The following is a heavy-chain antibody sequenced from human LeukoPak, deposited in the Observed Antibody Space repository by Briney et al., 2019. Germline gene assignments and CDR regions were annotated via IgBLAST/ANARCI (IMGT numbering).Heavy chain of an antibody. CDR1: GGTFSRYA. Sequence: ASVKVSCKASGGTFSRYAISWVRQAPGQGLEWMGGIIPIFGTANYAQKFQGRVTITADESTSTAYMELSSLRSEDTAVYYCARNPTISEWLRPGYYYYYMDVWGKGTTVTISS. D-gene: IGHD5-12*01. J-gene: IGHJ6*03. CDR3: ARNPTISEWLRPGYYYYYMDV. CDR2: IIPIFGTA. V-gene: IGHV1-69*13.